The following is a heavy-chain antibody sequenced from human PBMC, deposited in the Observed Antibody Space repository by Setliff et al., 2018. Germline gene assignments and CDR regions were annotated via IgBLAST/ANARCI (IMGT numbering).Heavy chain of an antibody. Sequence: GGSLRLSCAASGFTFSNSWMHWVRQAPGEGLVCVSRMNSDGNSIFYADSVKGRFTISRDNSKNTLYLQMSSLRSEDTAVYYCVKASSDLSMAYFDLWGQGTLVTVSS. CDR2: MNSDGNSI. D-gene: IGHD3-16*02. V-gene: IGHV3-74*01. CDR1: GFTFSNSW. J-gene: IGHJ4*02. CDR3: VKASSDLSMAYFDL.